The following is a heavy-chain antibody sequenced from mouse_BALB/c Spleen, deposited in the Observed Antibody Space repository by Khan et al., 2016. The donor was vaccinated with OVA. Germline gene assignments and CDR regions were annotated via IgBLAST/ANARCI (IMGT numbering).Heavy chain of an antibody. Sequence: VQLQQSGAELVRPGTSVKMSCKAAGYTFTNYWIGWVKQRPGHGLEWIGDTYPGGGYTNYNEKFKGKATLTADTSSSTAYMQLSGLTSEDSDIYYGARRGAARATGDYFDYWGQGTTLTVSS. CDR1: GYTFTNYW. J-gene: IGHJ2*01. CDR3: ARRGAARATGDYFDY. D-gene: IGHD3-1*01. V-gene: IGHV1-63*02. CDR2: TYPGGGYT.